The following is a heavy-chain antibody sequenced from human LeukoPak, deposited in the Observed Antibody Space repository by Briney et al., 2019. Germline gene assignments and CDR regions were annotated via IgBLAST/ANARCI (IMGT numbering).Heavy chain of an antibody. D-gene: IGHD3-10*01. J-gene: IGHJ4*02. V-gene: IGHV4-31*03. CDR1: GGSISSGRYY. CDR3: ARYYSGSGSYSVYFDY. Sequence: SQTLSLTCTVSGGSISSGRYYWSWIRRHPGKGLERIGNIHYSGSTSYNPSLKSRVTISVDTSKNQFALKLSSVTAADTAVYYCARYYSGSGSYSVYFDYWGQGTLVTVSS. CDR2: IHYSGST.